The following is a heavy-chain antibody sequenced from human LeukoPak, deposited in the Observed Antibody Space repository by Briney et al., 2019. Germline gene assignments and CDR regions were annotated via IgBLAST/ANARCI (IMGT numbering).Heavy chain of an antibody. J-gene: IGHJ4*02. D-gene: IGHD5-24*01. V-gene: IGHV3-53*01. CDR2: IYSGGST. CDR3: AREGDGYNSDY. CDR1: GFTVSSNY. Sequence: PGGSLRLSCAASGFTVSSNYMSWVRQAPGKGLEWVSVIYSGGSTYYADSVKGRFTISRDDSKNTLYLQMNSLRAEDTAVYYCAREGDGYNSDYWGQGTLVTVSS.